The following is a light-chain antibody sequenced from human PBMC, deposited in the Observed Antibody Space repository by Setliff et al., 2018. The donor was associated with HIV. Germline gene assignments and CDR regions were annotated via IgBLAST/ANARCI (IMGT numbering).Light chain of an antibody. Sequence: QSALTQPASVSGSPGPSITISCTGTSSDVGGYEFVSWYQLHPGTAPKLMIYDINKRSSGVSNRFSGSKSGHTASLTISGLQAEDEADYFCSSYTSSSTFLVFGGGTKVTVL. CDR3: SSYTSSSTFLV. CDR2: DIN. J-gene: IGLJ3*02. CDR1: SSDVGGYEF. V-gene: IGLV2-14*03.